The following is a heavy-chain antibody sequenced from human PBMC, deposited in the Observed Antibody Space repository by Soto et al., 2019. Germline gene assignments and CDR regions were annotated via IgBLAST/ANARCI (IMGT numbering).Heavy chain of an antibody. CDR3: AHRRVDTAHIDY. CDR1: GFSLSTSGVG. V-gene: IGHV2-5*02. J-gene: IGHJ4*02. Sequence: QITLKESGPTLVKPTQTLALTCTFSGFSLSTSGVGVGWIRQPPGKALEWLALIYWDDDKRYSPSLKSRLTITKDTSKNQVVLTMTNMDPVDTATYYCAHRRVDTAHIDYWGQGTLVTVSS. D-gene: IGHD5-18*01. CDR2: IYWDDDK.